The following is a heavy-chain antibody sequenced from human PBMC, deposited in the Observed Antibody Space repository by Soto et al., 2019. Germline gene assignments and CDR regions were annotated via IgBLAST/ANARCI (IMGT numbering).Heavy chain of an antibody. J-gene: IGHJ4*02. CDR2: ISSSSSYI. V-gene: IGHV3-21*01. CDR1: GFTFSSYS. CDR3: AREGPAAMYYFDY. D-gene: IGHD2-2*01. Sequence: GGSLRLSCAASGFTFSSYSMNWVRQAPGKGLEWVSSISSSSSYIYYADSVKGRFTISRDNAKNSLYLQMNSLRAEDTAVYYCAREGPAAMYYFDYWGQGTLVTVSS.